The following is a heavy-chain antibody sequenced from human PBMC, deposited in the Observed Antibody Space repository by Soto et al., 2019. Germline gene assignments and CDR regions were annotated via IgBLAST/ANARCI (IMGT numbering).Heavy chain of an antibody. Sequence: SETLSLTCTVSGGSIFSYYWNWSRQPAGKGLEWIGRIYTSGSINYNPSLKSRVTMSVDTSKNQFSLILTSVTAADTAVYFCTSSPFGVVNDYWGQGTLVTVS. J-gene: IGHJ4*02. D-gene: IGHD3-3*01. CDR2: IYTSGSI. V-gene: IGHV4-4*07. CDR1: GGSIFSYY. CDR3: TSSPFGVVNDY.